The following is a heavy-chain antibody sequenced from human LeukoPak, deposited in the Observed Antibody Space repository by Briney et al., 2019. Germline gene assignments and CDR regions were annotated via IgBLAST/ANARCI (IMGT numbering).Heavy chain of an antibody. J-gene: IGHJ4*02. CDR3: AKGIPSDF. CDR1: GFTFSSYG. Sequence: PGGSLRLSCAASGFTFSSYGMHWVRQAPGKGLEWVAVISYDGSNKYYADSVKGQFTISRDNSKNTLYLQMNSLRAEDTAVYYCAKGIPSDFWGQGTLVTVSS. V-gene: IGHV3-30*18. CDR2: ISYDGSNK.